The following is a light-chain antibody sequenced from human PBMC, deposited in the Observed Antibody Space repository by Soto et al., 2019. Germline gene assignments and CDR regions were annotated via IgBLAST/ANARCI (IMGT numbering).Light chain of an antibody. Sequence: QSVLTQPHSASGTPGQRVTICCSGSSSNIGSNTVNWYQQLPGTAPKLLIYSNNQRPSGVPDRFSGSKSGTSASLAISGLQSEDEADYYCAAWDDSLNGVVFGGGTKVTVL. CDR1: SSNIGSNT. J-gene: IGLJ2*01. V-gene: IGLV1-44*01. CDR3: AAWDDSLNGVV. CDR2: SNN.